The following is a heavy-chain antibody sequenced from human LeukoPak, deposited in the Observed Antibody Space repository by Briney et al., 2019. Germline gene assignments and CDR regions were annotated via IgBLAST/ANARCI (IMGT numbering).Heavy chain of an antibody. CDR3: ARRAVTVTTSWGAFDA. V-gene: IGHV3-23*01. J-gene: IGHJ3*01. Sequence: PGAPLRLSCAASGFTFSSHVMNWVRQAPGKGLECISSISGDSDRTFYADSVKGRFTISRDNSKNTLYLQMNSLRAEDTALYYCARRAVTVTTSWGAFDAWGQGTMVTVSS. CDR1: GFTFSSHV. CDR2: ISGDSDRT. D-gene: IGHD4-17*01.